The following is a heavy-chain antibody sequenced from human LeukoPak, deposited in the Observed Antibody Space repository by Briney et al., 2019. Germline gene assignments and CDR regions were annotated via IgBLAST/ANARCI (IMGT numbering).Heavy chain of an antibody. CDR1: GFTFSTYW. V-gene: IGHV3-74*01. CDR2: INSDGSSA. J-gene: IGHJ5*02. CDR3: ASHRVVRGVFDP. D-gene: IGHD3-10*01. Sequence: GGSLRLSCAASGFTFSTYWMHWVRQAPGKGLLWVSRINSDGSSATYADSVKDRFNISRDNAKNTLYLQMNSLRAEDTAVYYCASHRVVRGVFDPWGQGTLVTVSS.